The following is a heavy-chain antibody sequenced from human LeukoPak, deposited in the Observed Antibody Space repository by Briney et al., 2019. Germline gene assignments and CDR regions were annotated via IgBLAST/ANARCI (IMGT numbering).Heavy chain of an antibody. CDR2: ISSNGGST. CDR3: VKPGLGYFDSYYFDY. V-gene: IGHV3-64D*06. J-gene: IGHJ4*02. CDR1: GFTFSSYA. D-gene: IGHD3-9*01. Sequence: GGSLRLSCSASGFTFSSYAMHWVRQAPGKGLEYVSAISSNGGSTYYADSVKGRFTMSRDNSKNTLYLQMSSLRAEDTAVYYCVKPGLGYFDSYYFDYWGQGTLVTVSS.